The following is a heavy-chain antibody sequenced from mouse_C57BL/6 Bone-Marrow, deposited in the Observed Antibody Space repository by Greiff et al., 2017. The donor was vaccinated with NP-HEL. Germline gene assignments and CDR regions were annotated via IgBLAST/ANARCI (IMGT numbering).Heavy chain of an antibody. CDR3: ARRDYGSRDWYFDV. J-gene: IGHJ1*03. D-gene: IGHD1-1*01. Sequence: QVQLQQPGAELVRPGSSVKLSCKASGYTFTSYWMDWVKQRPGQGLEWIGNIYPSDSETHYNQKFKDKATLTVDKSSSTAYMERRRLTSEDSAVYCCARRDYGSRDWYFDVWGTGTTVTVSS. CDR1: GYTFTSYW. CDR2: IYPSDSET. V-gene: IGHV1-61*01.